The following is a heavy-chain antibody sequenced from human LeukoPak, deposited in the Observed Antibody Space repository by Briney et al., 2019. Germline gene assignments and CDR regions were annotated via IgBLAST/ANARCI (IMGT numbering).Heavy chain of an antibody. CDR2: INPNSGDT. CDR1: GYTFTGYY. V-gene: IGHV1-2*02. J-gene: IGHJ4*02. D-gene: IGHD3-3*01. CDR3: ARKYDFWSGYYW. Sequence: GASVKVSCKPSGYTFTGYYLHWVRQAAGQGPEWMGRINPNSGDTNYAQKFQGRVTMARDTSISTAYMELSRLRSDDTAVYYCARKYDFWSGYYWWGQGTLVTVSS.